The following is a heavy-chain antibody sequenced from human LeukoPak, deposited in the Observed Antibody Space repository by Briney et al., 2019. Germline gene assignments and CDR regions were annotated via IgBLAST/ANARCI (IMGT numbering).Heavy chain of an antibody. D-gene: IGHD4-11*01. V-gene: IGHV4-59*01. CDR1: GGSISSYY. J-gene: IGHJ6*03. CDR3: ARDNSNYYYYYMDV. Sequence: PSETLSLTCTVSGGSISSYYWSWIRQPPGKGLEWIGYIYYSGSTNYNPSLKGRVTISVDTSKNQFSLKLSSVTAADTAVYYCARDNSNYYYYYMDVWGKGTTVTVSS. CDR2: IYYSGST.